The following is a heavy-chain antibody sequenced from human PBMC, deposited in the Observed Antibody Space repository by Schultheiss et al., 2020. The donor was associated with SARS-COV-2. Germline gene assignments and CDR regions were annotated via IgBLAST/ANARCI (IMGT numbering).Heavy chain of an antibody. CDR2: INHSGST. V-gene: IGHV4-34*01. CDR3: ARGPNYYGSGSYYLRGRWFDP. Sequence: SETLSLTCAVYGGSFSGHYWSWIRQPPGKGLEWIGEINHSGSTNYNPSLKSRVTISVDTSKNQFSLKLSSVTAADTAVYYCARGPNYYGSGSYYLRGRWFDPWGQGTLVTVSS. D-gene: IGHD3-10*01. CDR1: GGSFSGHY. J-gene: IGHJ5*02.